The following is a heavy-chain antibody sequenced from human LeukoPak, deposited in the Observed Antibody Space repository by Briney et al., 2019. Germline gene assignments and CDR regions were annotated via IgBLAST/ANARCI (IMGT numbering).Heavy chain of an antibody. J-gene: IGHJ4*02. Sequence: RPSETLSLTCAVSGGSISSGGYSWSWIRQPPGKGLEWIGYIYHSGSTYYNPSLKSRVTISVDTSKNQISLKLSSVTAADTAVYYCARTSGTYPFDYWGQGTLVTVSS. CDR1: GGSISSGGYS. V-gene: IGHV4-30-2*02. D-gene: IGHD1-26*01. CDR3: ARTSGTYPFDY. CDR2: IYHSGST.